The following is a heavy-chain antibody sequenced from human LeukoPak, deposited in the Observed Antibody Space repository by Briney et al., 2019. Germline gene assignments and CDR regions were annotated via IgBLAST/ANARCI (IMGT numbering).Heavy chain of an antibody. J-gene: IGHJ4*02. V-gene: IGHV3-23*01. CDR3: AKHSGSYFIYYIDS. CDR2: ISGSAYNS. CDR1: GFTFSSYG. Sequence: GGSLSLSCAASGFTFSSYGLSWVRQAPGKGLEWVSTISGSAYNSYYADSVKGRFTISRDNSANTLYLQMDNLRAEDTALYYCAKHSGSYFIYYIDSWGQGTVVTVSS. D-gene: IGHD1-26*01.